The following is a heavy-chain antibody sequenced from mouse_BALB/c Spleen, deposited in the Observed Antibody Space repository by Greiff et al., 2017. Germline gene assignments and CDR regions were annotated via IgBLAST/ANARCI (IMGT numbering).Heavy chain of an antibody. D-gene: IGHD1-2*01. J-gene: IGHJ3*01. V-gene: IGHV7-3*02. CDR3: ARTTATAWFAY. Sequence: EVQGVESGGGLVQPGGSLRLSCATSGFTFTDYYMSWVRQPPGKALEWLGFIRNKANGYTTEYSASVKGRFTISRDNSQSILYLQMNTLRAEDSATYYCARTTATAWFAYWGQGTLVTVSA. CDR2: IRNKANGYTT. CDR1: GFTFTDYY.